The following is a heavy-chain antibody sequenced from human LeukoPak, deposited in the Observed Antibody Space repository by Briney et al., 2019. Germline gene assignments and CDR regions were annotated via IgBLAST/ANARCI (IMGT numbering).Heavy chain of an antibody. D-gene: IGHD1-1*01. Sequence: ETLSLTCAVYGGSFSGYYWSWIRQPPGKGLEWIGEINHCESTNYTPSLKSRVTISADTSKNQFSLQLGSVTAADTAVYYCARGRATRYNWNPLRYFDYWGQGTLVTVSS. CDR3: ARGRATRYNWNPLRYFDY. CDR1: GGSFSGYY. J-gene: IGHJ4*02. CDR2: INHCEST. V-gene: IGHV4-34*01.